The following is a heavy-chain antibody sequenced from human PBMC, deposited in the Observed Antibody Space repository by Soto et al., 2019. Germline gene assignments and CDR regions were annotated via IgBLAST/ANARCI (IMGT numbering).Heavy chain of an antibody. D-gene: IGHD1-26*01. V-gene: IGHV4-30-4*01. Sequence: PSETLSLTCTVSGGSISSGDYYWRWIRQPPGQGLEWIGYIYYSGSTYYNPSLRSRLTMSVDTSKNQFSLKLSSVTAADTAVYYCAAFLGAYWYFDLWGRGTLVTVSS. CDR1: GGSISSGDYY. CDR2: IYYSGST. J-gene: IGHJ2*01. CDR3: AAFLGAYWYFDL.